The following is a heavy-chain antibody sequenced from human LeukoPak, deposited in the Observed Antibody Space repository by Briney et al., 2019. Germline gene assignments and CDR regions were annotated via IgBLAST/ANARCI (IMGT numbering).Heavy chain of an antibody. CDR1: GYTFTGYY. Sequence: ASVKVSCKASGYTFTGYYMHWVRQAPGQGLEWMGWINPNSGGTNYAQKFQGRVTMTRDTSISTAYMELSRLRSDDTAVYYCARGRYSSGWYVSVDWFDPWGQGTLVTVSS. CDR3: ARGRYSSGWYVSVDWFDP. V-gene: IGHV1-2*02. CDR2: INPNSGGT. J-gene: IGHJ5*02. D-gene: IGHD6-19*01.